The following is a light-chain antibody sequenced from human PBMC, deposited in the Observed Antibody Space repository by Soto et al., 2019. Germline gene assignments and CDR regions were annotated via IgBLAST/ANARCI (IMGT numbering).Light chain of an antibody. V-gene: IGKV3-15*01. J-gene: IGKJ5*01. CDR2: GAS. CDR3: QQYNDWPPIT. Sequence: ELVLTQSPVTLSVSPGEGATLSCRASQSVSSNLAWSQQKPGQAPRLLIYGASTRATGIPARFSGSGSGTEFTLTLSSLQSEDFAVYYCQQYNDWPPITFGQGTRLEIK. CDR1: QSVSSN.